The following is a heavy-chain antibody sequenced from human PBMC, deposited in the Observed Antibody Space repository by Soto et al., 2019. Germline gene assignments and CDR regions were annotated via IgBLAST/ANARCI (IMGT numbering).Heavy chain of an antibody. CDR3: TRGPRPISTGTGAY. CDR2: IYNDGTYS. CDR1: GFIFKMYW. V-gene: IGHV3-74*01. J-gene: IGHJ4*02. D-gene: IGHD3-10*01. Sequence: GGSLRLSCAASGFIFKMYWMHWVRQGPGKGLVWISRIYNDGTYSDYADSVRGRFTISRDNVNDTLYLQMNNLRAEDSGLYYCTRGPRPISTGTGAYWGQGTQVTVSS.